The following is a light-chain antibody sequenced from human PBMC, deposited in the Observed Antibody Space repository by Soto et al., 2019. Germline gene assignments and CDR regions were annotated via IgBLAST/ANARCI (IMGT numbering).Light chain of an antibody. V-gene: IGKV3-20*01. Sequence: EIVLTQSPGTLSLSPGERATLSCRASQSVSSSYLAWYQQKPDQAPRHLIYGASSRATGIPDRFSGSGSGTDFTLTISRLEPEDFAVYYCQQYGSSPPYTFGQGTKLEIK. CDR1: QSVSSSY. CDR2: GAS. CDR3: QQYGSSPPYT. J-gene: IGKJ2*01.